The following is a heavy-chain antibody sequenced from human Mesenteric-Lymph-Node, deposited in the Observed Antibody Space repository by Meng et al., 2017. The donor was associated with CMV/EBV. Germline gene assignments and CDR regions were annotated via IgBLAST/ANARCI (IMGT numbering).Heavy chain of an antibody. Sequence: EQWGAGLSKPSETLAPTCAVYGGSFSGYYWSWIRQPPGKGLEWIGEINHSGSTNYNPSLKSRVTISVDTSKNQFSLKLSSVTAADTAVYYCARHQRWLKSEGGFNYWGQGTLVTVSS. CDR3: ARHQRWLKSEGGFNY. CDR2: INHSGST. D-gene: IGHD4-23*01. V-gene: IGHV4-34*01. J-gene: IGHJ4*02. CDR1: GGSFSGYY.